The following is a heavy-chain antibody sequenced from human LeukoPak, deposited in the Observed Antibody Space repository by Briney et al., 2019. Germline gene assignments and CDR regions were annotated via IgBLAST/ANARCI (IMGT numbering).Heavy chain of an antibody. CDR3: ARRYRSYYYDSSGYHDY. CDR1: GGSISSYY. Sequence: PSETLSLTCTVSGGSISSYYWSWIRQPPGKGLEWIGEINHSGSTNYNPSLKSRVTISVDTSKNQFSLKLSSVTAADTAVYYCARRYRSYYYDSSGYHDYWGQGTLVTVSS. J-gene: IGHJ4*02. V-gene: IGHV4-34*01. CDR2: INHSGST. D-gene: IGHD3-22*01.